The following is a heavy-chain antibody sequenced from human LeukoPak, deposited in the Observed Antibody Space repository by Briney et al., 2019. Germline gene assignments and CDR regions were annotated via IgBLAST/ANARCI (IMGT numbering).Heavy chain of an antibody. D-gene: IGHD2-2*01. J-gene: IGHJ5*02. CDR2: TYYRSKWYN. V-gene: IGHV6-1*01. CDR3: ARSNTSCPTKPFDP. CDR1: GDRAYSNSGA. Sequence: SQTLSLTCALSGDRAYSNSGAWYWIRQSPSRGLEWLGRTYYRSKWYNDYAVSVKSRITIKPDTSKNQFSLQLNSVTPEDPAVYSCARSNTSCPTKPFDPWGQGTLVTVSS.